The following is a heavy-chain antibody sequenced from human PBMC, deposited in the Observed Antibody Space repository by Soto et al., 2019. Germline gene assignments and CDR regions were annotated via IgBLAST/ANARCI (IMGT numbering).Heavy chain of an antibody. CDR3: ARGGSSSYWYFDL. D-gene: IGHD1-26*01. Sequence: EVQLVESGGGLVQPGGSLRLSCAASGFTFTSYVMHWVRQAPGQGQEFVSTVNDNGGRKYYEKSVQGRLTISRDNSKNTLYLQVGSLRVEDMAVYYCARGGSSSYWYFDLWGRGTLVTVSS. CDR1: GFTFTSYV. J-gene: IGHJ2*01. CDR2: VNDNGGRK. V-gene: IGHV3-64*01.